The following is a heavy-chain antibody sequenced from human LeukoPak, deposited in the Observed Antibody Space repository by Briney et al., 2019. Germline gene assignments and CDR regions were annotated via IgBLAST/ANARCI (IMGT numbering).Heavy chain of an antibody. D-gene: IGHD3-10*01. CDR3: AKDSTTRNIWFGVN. CDR2: ISSSSSYI. Sequence: GGSLRLSCAASGFTFSSYSMNWVRQAPGKGLEWVSSISSSSSYIYYADSVKGRFTISRDNAKNSLYLQMNSLRAEDTAVYYCAKDSTTRNIWFGVNWGQGTLVTVSS. J-gene: IGHJ4*02. CDR1: GFTFSSYS. V-gene: IGHV3-21*01.